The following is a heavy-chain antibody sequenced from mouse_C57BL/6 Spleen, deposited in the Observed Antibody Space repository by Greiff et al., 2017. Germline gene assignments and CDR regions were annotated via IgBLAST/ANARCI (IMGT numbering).Heavy chain of an antibody. CDR1: GYTFTSYW. CDR2: IDPSASYT. D-gene: IGHD1-1*01. J-gene: IGHJ2*01. Sequence: VQLQQPGAELVKPGASVKLSCKASGYTFTSYWMQWVKQRPGQGLEWIGEIDPSASYTNYKQKFKGKATLTVDTSSSTAYMQLSSLTSEDSAVYYCARGYYGSSYPLGYWGQGTTLTVSS. CDR3: ARGYYGSSYPLGY. V-gene: IGHV1-50*01.